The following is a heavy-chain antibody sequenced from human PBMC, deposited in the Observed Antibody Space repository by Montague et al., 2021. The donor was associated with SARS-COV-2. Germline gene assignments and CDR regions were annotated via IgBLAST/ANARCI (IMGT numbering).Heavy chain of an antibody. CDR2: ISSSSSYI. J-gene: IGHJ4*02. D-gene: IGHD3-22*01. CDR1: GFTFSSYS. V-gene: IGHV3-21*01. CDR3: ARDYDSSGYLPSYFDY. Sequence: SLRLSCAASGFTFSSYSMNWVRQAPGKGLEWVSSISSSSSYIYYADSVEGRFTISSDNAKNSLYLQMNSLRAEDTAVYYCARDYDSSGYLPSYFDYWGQGTLVTVSS.